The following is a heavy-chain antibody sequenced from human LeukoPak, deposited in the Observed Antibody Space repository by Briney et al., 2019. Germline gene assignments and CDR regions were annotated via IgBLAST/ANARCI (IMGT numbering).Heavy chain of an antibody. CDR2: ISGSGGST. J-gene: IGHJ4*02. CDR3: AKEEGYYDFWSGYLLY. V-gene: IGHV3-23*01. Sequence: PGGSLRLSCVASGFTFSGYWMSWVRQAPGKGLEWVSAISGSGGSTYYADSVKGRFTISRDNSKNTLYLQMNSLRAEDTAVYYCAKEEGYYDFWSGYLLYWGQGTLVTVSS. D-gene: IGHD3-3*01. CDR1: GFTFSGYW.